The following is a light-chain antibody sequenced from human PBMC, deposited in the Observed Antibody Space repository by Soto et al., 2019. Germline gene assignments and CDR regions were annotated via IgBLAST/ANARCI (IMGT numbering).Light chain of an antibody. V-gene: IGKV3-15*01. Sequence: VMTQSPATLSVSPGERVTLSCRASESVSSNLAWYQQRPGQAPRLLIYGASTRATETPLRFRGSGSGTEFTLTISSLQSEDLAVYHCQQYNNWPPSIIFGPGTR. J-gene: IGKJ5*01. CDR1: ESVSSN. CDR3: QQYNNWPPSII. CDR2: GAS.